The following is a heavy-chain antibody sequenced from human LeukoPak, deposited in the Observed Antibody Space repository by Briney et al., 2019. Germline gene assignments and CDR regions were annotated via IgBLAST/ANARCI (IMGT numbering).Heavy chain of an antibody. V-gene: IGHV3-7*01. Sequence: PGGSLRLSCAASGFTFSSYWMSWVRQAPGKGLEWVANIKQDGSEKYYVDSVKGRFTISRDNAKNSLYLQMNSLRAEDTAVYYCARQKGTRYYGMDVWGQGTTVTVSS. J-gene: IGHJ6*02. CDR3: ARQKGTRYYGMDV. CDR2: IKQDGSEK. D-gene: IGHD3/OR15-3a*01. CDR1: GFTFSSYW.